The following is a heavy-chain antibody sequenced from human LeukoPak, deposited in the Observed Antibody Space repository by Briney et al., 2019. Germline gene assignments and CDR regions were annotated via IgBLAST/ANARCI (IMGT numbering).Heavy chain of an antibody. Sequence: SLRLSCAPSTLTLDDYAMHWVRQAPGKGLEWVAGTIWNSGNIAYGDSVKGRFTISRDNAKDSLWLQMNSLRAEDMALYYCAKDSRPRFDTSGWNSSDYWGQRTLVTVSP. J-gene: IGHJ4*02. CDR2: TIWNSGNI. D-gene: IGHD6-19*01. CDR1: TLTLDDYA. CDR3: AKDSRPRFDTSGWNSSDY. V-gene: IGHV3-9*03.